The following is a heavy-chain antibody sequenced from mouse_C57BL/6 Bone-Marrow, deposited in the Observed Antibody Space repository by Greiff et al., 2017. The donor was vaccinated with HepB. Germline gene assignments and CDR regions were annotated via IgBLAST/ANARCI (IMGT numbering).Heavy chain of an antibody. D-gene: IGHD2-5*01. CDR1: GYTFTSYW. CDR2: IHPNSGST. Sequence: VQLQQPGAELVKPGASVKLSCKASGYTFTSYWMHWVKQRPGQGLEWIGMIHPNSGSTNYNEKFKSKATLTVDKSSSTAYMQLSSLTSEDSAVYYCARGTIVTSYYAMDYWGQGTSVTVSS. J-gene: IGHJ4*01. CDR3: ARGTIVTSYYAMDY. V-gene: IGHV1-64*01.